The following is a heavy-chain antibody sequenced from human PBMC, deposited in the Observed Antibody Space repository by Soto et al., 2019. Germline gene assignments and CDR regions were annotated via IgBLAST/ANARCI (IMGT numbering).Heavy chain of an antibody. CDR1: GGSIGTYY. CDR2: IYYRGNT. D-gene: IGHD3-9*01. CDR3: ARHPGYYDILTGCTTYYFDY. J-gene: IGHJ4*02. Sequence: SETLSLTCTVSGGSIGTYYWSWIRQPPGKGLEWIGYIYYRGNTDYNPSLKSRVTISLDTPKNQFSLKLSSVTAADTAVYYCARHPGYYDILTGCTTYYFDYWGQGILVTVSS. V-gene: IGHV4-59*08.